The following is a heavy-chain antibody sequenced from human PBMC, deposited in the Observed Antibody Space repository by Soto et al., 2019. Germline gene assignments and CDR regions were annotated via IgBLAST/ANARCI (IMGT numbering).Heavy chain of an antibody. CDR1: GFTFSSYG. Sequence: QVQLVESGGGVVQPGRSLRLSCAASGFTFSSYGMHWVRQAPGKGLEWVAVISYDGSNKYYADSVKGRFTISRDTSKKTLYLQMISLRAVDTAVYYCAGGFSNYYGMGVWGQGTTVTVSS. CDR2: ISYDGSNK. J-gene: IGHJ6*02. CDR3: AGGFSNYYGMGV. D-gene: IGHD3-3*02. V-gene: IGHV3-30*03.